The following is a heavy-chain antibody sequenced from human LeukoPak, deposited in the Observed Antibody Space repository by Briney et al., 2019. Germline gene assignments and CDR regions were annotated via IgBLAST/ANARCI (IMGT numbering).Heavy chain of an antibody. V-gene: IGHV4-30-2*01. J-gene: IGHJ4*02. CDR3: ARRGSDFYYFDY. CDR1: GGSISSGGYS. Sequence: SETLSLTCAVSGGSISSGGYSWSWIRQPPGKGLEWIGYIYHSGSTYYNPSLKSRVTISVDRSKNQFSLKLSSVTAADTAVYFRARRGSDFYYFDYWGQGTLVTVSS. D-gene: IGHD2-21*01. CDR2: IYHSGST.